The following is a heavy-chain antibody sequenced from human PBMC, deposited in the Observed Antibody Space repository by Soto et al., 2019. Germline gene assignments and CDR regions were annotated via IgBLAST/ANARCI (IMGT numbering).Heavy chain of an antibody. CDR3: ARAVSSSWGFDY. CDR2: ISYDGSNK. J-gene: IGHJ4*02. D-gene: IGHD6-13*01. Sequence: QVQLVESGGGVVQPGRSLSLSCVASGFTFSSYAMHWVRQAPGKGLEWVAVISYDGSNKYYADSVKGRFTISRDNSKNTLYLQMNSLRAEDTSVYYCARAVSSSWGFDYWGQGTLVTVSS. CDR1: GFTFSSYA. V-gene: IGHV3-30-3*01.